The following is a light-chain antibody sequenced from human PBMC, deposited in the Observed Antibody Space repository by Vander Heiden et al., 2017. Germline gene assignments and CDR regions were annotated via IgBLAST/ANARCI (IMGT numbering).Light chain of an antibody. CDR3: QVWDSSSVV. V-gene: IGLV3-9*01. Sequence: SYELTQPLSMSVAPGQAAGITCGGNNIGSKNVHWYQQKPGQAPALVIYRDNNRPSGIPERFSGSKSGNTATLTISRAQAGDDADYYCQVWDSSSVVFGGGTKLTVL. J-gene: IGLJ3*02. CDR1: NIGSKN. CDR2: RDN.